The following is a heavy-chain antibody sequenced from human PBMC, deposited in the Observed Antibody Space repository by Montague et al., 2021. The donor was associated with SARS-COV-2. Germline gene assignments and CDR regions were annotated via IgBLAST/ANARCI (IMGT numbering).Heavy chain of an antibody. Sequence: CAISGDSVSVNSPACNSDRQSPSLDFEWMLMSYYRSKWYNDYAVSVKSRITINPDTSKNQISLQLNSVTPEDTAVYYCARTSASSDYWGQGTLVTVSS. CDR3: ARTSASSDY. D-gene: IGHD1-26*01. J-gene: IGHJ4*02. CDR1: GDSVSVNSPA. V-gene: IGHV6-1*01. CDR2: SYYRSKWYN.